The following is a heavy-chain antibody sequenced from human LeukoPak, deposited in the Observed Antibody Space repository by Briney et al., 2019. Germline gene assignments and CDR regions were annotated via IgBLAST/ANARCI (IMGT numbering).Heavy chain of an antibody. D-gene: IGHD6-19*01. CDR2: ISGSGGST. CDR1: GFTFTSYA. CDR3: AKDGGTEQWLTLDY. J-gene: IGHJ4*02. Sequence: GSLRLSCAASGFTFTSYAMSWVRQAPGKGLEWVSAISGSGGSTYYTDSVKGRFTISRDNSKNTVYLQMNSLRAEDTAVYYCAKDGGTEQWLTLDYWGQGTLVTVSS. V-gene: IGHV3-23*01.